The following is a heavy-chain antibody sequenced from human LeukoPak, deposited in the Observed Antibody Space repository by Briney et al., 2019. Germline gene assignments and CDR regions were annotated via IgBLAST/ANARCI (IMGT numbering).Heavy chain of an antibody. CDR1: GLSFNTYA. CDR2: ISYDGSYT. CDR3: ARALDV. V-gene: IGHV3-30*04. J-gene: IGHJ6*04. Sequence: PGGSLRLSCVDSGLSFNTYAMHWVRQAPGKGLEWVAAISYDGSYTYYRDSVRGRFTISGDNSKNTMYLQMNSLRAEDTAMYYCARALDVWGKGTTVTVSS.